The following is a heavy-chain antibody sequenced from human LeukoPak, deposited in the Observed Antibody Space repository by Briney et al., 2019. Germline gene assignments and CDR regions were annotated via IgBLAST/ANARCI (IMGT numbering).Heavy chain of an antibody. CDR2: IYPGDSDI. V-gene: IGHV5-51*01. CDR1: GYTFTSYW. Sequence: RPGESLKISCNGSGYTFTSYWIGWVRQMPGKGLEWMGIIYPGDSDIRYDPAFQGQVTIYAAKSIRTAYLKWSSLKGSDTAMYYCARVRFRSTWNECYFDLWGRGTMVTVSS. D-gene: IGHD1-1*01. CDR3: ARVRFRSTWNECYFDL. J-gene: IGHJ2*01.